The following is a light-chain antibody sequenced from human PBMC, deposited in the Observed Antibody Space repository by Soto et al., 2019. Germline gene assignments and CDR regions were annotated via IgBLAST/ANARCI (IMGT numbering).Light chain of an antibody. J-gene: IGLJ1*01. Sequence: SALTQPASVSGSPGQSFTISFTGTSSDVGGYDYVSWYQRHPGKAPELMIYEVFNRPSWVSNRFSGSKSGNTSSLAISGLQAEDEADYYCCSFASRSTYVFGTGTKVTVL. CDR2: EVF. CDR1: SSDVGGYDY. V-gene: IGLV2-14*01. CDR3: CSFASRSTYV.